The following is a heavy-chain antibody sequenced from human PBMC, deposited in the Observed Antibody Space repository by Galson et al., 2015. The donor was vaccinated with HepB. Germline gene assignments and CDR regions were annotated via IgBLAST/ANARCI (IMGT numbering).Heavy chain of an antibody. Sequence: SLRLSCATSGITFTNAWMSWVRQAPGKGLEWVGRIKSNTYGGTTDYAAPVKGRFTISRDDSKNTLYLQMNSLKTEDTAVYYCSEGPPAAAADWGQGTLVTVSS. CDR3: SEGPPAAAAD. CDR2: IKSNTYGGTT. CDR1: GITFTNAW. V-gene: IGHV3-15*01. D-gene: IGHD6-25*01. J-gene: IGHJ4*02.